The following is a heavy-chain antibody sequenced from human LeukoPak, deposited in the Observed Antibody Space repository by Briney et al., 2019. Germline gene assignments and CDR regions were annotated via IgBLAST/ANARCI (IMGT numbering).Heavy chain of an antibody. CDR2: IYYSGST. J-gene: IGHJ4*02. CDR3: ARGVNSGYFDY. D-gene: IGHD1-26*01. CDR1: GGSISSYY. Sequence: SEALSLTCTVSGGSISSYYWTWIRQPPGKGLEWIGYIYYSGSTNYNPSLKSRVTISVDTSKNQFSLKLTSVTAADTAVYYCARGVNSGYFDYCGQGTLVTVSS. V-gene: IGHV4-59*01.